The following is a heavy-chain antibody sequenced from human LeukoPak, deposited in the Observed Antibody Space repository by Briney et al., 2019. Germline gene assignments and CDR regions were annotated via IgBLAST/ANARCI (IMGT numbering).Heavy chain of an antibody. CDR1: VYTFTTYG. CDR2: INANNGDT. J-gene: IGHJ4*02. Sequence: ASVTVSCKASVYTFTTYGISWVRQAPGQRLEWMGWINANNGDTHYAQKLQGRITMTTDTSTSTVYMELRSLRSDDTAVYYCTRDFVLLTSYDVFENWGQGTLVTVSS. D-gene: IGHD3-3*01. V-gene: IGHV1-18*01. CDR3: TRDFVLLTSYDVFEN.